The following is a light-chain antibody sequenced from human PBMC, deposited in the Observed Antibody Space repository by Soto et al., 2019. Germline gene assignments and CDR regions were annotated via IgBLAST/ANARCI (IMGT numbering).Light chain of an antibody. J-gene: IGKJ4*01. V-gene: IGKV1-27*01. CDR3: QKYNSAPLT. CDR2: ATS. CDR1: QGIAPY. Sequence: DVQMTQSPSSLSAFVGDRVTITCRASQGIAPYLAWFQQKPGKVPKLLIYATSTLQSGVPSRFSGSGSGTDFTLTISSLQPEDVGTYYCQKYNSAPLTFRGGTTVEIK.